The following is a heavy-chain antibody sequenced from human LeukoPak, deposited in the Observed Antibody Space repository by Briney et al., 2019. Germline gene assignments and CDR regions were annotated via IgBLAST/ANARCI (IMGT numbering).Heavy chain of an antibody. CDR3: AILTRYCSSTSCYPPAY. CDR1: GFTFSSYA. J-gene: IGHJ4*02. D-gene: IGHD2-2*01. V-gene: IGHV3-23*01. CDR2: ISGSGGST. Sequence: GGSLRLSCAASGFTFSSYAMSWVRQAPGKGLEWVSAISGSGGSTYYADSVKGRFTISRDNSKNTLYLQMNSLRAEDTAVYYCAILTRYCSSTSCYPPAYWGQGTLVTVSS.